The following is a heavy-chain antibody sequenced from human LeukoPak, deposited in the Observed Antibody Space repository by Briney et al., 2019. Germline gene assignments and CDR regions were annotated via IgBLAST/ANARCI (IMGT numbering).Heavy chain of an antibody. V-gene: IGHV4-34*01. D-gene: IGHD3-9*01. Sequence: SETLSLTCAVYGGSFSGYYWSWIRQPPGKGLEWIGEINHRGSTNYNPSLKSRVTISVDTSKNQFSLKLSSVTAADTAVYYCASSPPTYYDILTGPRYWGQGTLVTVSS. CDR3: ASSPPTYYDILTGPRY. J-gene: IGHJ4*02. CDR1: GGSFSGYY. CDR2: INHRGST.